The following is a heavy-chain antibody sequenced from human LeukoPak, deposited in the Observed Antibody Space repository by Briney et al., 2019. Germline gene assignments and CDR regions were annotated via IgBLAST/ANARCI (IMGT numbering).Heavy chain of an antibody. CDR3: AKEIANSNGWYADY. D-gene: IGHD6-19*01. CDR1: GFTFSTYA. CDR2: ISGGGDNT. V-gene: IGHV3-23*01. J-gene: IGHJ4*02. Sequence: PGGSLRLSCAASGFTFSTYAMSWVRQAPGKGLEWVPGISGGGDNTHYADSVKGRFTISRDNSRNTLYLQMSGLRAEDTAIYYCAKEIANSNGWYADYWGQGTLVTVSS.